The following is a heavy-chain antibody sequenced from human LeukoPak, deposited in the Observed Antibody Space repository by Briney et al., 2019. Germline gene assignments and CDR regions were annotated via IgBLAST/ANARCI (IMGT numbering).Heavy chain of an antibody. CDR3: AKDIVGGGDDY. D-gene: IGHD2-21*02. V-gene: IGHV3-7*01. CDR1: GFTFSSYE. Sequence: GGSLRLSCVASGFTFSSYEMNWVRQAPGKGLEWVANIQEDGKKENYVDSVRGRFTISRDNAKNSIYLQMNSLRVEDTAVYYCAKDIVGGGDDYWGQGTLVIVSS. J-gene: IGHJ4*02. CDR2: IQEDGKKE.